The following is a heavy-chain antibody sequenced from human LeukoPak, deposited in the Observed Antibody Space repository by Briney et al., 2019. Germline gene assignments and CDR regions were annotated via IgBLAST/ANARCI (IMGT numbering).Heavy chain of an antibody. CDR3: ARGRTLDY. J-gene: IGHJ4*02. CDR1: GGSFSSYY. CDR2: INHSGST. D-gene: IGHD3-16*01. Sequence: PSETLSLTCAVYGGSFSSYYGSWIRQPPGKGLEWIGEINHSGSTNYNPSLKSRVTISVDTSKNQFSLKLSSVTAADTAVYYCARGRTLDYWGQGTLVTVSA. V-gene: IGHV4-34*01.